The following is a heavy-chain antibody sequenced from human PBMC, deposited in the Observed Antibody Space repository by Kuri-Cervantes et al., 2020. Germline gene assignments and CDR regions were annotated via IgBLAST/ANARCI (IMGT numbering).Heavy chain of an antibody. CDR2: INHSGST. CDR1: GGSFSGYF. V-gene: IGHV4-34*01. Sequence: SETLSLTCAVYGGSFSGYFWSWIRQPPGKGLEWIAEINHSGSTYYNPSLKSRVTISVDTSKNQFSLKLSSVTAADTAVYYCARHRAFDYWGQGTLVTVSS. CDR3: ARHRAFDY. J-gene: IGHJ4*02.